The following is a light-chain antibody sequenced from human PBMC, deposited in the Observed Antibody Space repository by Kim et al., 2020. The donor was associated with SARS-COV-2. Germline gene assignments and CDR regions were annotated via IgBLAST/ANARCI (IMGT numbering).Light chain of an antibody. J-gene: IGKJ5*01. CDR2: DAA. Sequence: ASVGDRCTITCQASQDITNHLIWYQQKPGKAPNHLIYDAATLERGVPSRFSGSGSGTDFTFNISSLQPEDIATYYCQQYASLPSTFGQGTRLEIK. V-gene: IGKV1-33*01. CDR3: QQYASLPST. CDR1: QDITNH.